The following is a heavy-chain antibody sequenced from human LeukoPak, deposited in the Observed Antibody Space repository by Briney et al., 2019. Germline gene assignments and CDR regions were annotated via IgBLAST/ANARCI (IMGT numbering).Heavy chain of an antibody. CDR2: ISGSYGTT. D-gene: IGHD3-3*01. Sequence: GGSLRLSCAASGFTFSSYAMSWLRQAPGKGLEWVSSISGSYGTTYYADSVKGRFTISRDNSKNTLYLQMNSLRAEDTAVYYCATLTIFGATDYYYYGMDVWGQGTTVTVSS. J-gene: IGHJ6*02. V-gene: IGHV3-23*01. CDR3: ATLTIFGATDYYYYGMDV. CDR1: GFTFSSYA.